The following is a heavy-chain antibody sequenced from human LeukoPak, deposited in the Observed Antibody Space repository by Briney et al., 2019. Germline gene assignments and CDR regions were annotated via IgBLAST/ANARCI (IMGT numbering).Heavy chain of an antibody. D-gene: IGHD1-26*01. CDR1: GGSFSSYY. CDR2: IYYSGST. V-gene: IGHV4-59*01. Sequence: SETLSLTCTVSGGSFSSYYWSWIRQPPGKGLEWIGYIYYSGSTNYNPSLKSRVTISVDTSKNQFSLKLSSVTAADTAVYYCARGGGGSYWAAHYGMDVWGQGTTVTVSS. J-gene: IGHJ6*02. CDR3: ARGGGGSYWAAHYGMDV.